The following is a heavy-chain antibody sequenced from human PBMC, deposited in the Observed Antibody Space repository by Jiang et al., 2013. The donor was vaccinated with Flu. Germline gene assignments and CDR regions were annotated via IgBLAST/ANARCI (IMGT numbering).Heavy chain of an antibody. V-gene: IGHV4-59*08. D-gene: IGHD2-15*01. Sequence: GPGLVKPSETLSLTCTVSGGSISSYYWSWIRQPPGKGLEWIGYIYYSGSTNYNPSLKSRVTISVDTSKNQFPLKLSSVTAADTAVYYCARQGRYCSGGSCYSDYYFDYWGQGTLVTVSS. CDR1: GGSISSYY. J-gene: IGHJ4*02. CDR3: ARQGRYCSGGSCYSDYYFDY. CDR2: IYYSGST.